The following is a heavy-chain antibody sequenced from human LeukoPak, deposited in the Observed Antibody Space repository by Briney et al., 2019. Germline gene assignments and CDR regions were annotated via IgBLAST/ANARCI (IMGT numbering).Heavy chain of an antibody. CDR3: TTRLRNHFDY. CDR1: GFIVSSSY. CDR2: IYSGGST. D-gene: IGHD5-12*01. Sequence: GGSLRLSCAASGFIVSSSYMSWVRQAPGKGLEWVSVIYSGGSTYYAGSVKGRFTISRDDSQNIVYLQMDSLRAEDTALYYCTTRLRNHFDYWGQGTQVTVSS. J-gene: IGHJ4*02. V-gene: IGHV3-53*01.